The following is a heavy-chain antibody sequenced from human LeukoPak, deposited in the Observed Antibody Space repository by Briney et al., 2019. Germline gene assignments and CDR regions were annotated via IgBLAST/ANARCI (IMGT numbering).Heavy chain of an antibody. Sequence: GGSLRLSCAASGFTVSSSYMSWVRQAPGRGLEWVSIIYSGSSTYYADSVKGRFTISRDNSKNTLYLQMNSLRAEDTAVYYCARGTLSDDFWRGYRSGTFDYWGQGTLVTASS. J-gene: IGHJ4*02. CDR1: GFTVSSSY. CDR3: ARGTLSDDFWRGYRSGTFDY. D-gene: IGHD3-3*01. V-gene: IGHV3-53*01. CDR2: IYSGSST.